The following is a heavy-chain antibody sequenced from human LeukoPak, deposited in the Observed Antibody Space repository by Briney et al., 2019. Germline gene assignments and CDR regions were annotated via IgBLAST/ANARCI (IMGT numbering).Heavy chain of an antibody. CDR2: ISYDGSNK. Sequence: PGGSLRLSCAASGFIFSTYDMHWVRQAPGKGLEWVAVISYDGSNKYYADSVKGRFTISRDNSKNTLYLQMNSLRAEDTAVYYCAREDYWGQGTLVTVSS. CDR1: GFIFSTYD. CDR3: AREDY. V-gene: IGHV3-30-3*01. J-gene: IGHJ4*02.